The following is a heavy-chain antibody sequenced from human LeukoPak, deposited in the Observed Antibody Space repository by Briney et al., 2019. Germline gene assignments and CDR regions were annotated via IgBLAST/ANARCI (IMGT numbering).Heavy chain of an antibody. J-gene: IGHJ4*02. CDR3: AKRPGGLIDY. CDR2: VSGSGSST. CDR1: GFTFSSYT. Sequence: GGSLRLSCAASGFTFSSYTMSWVRQAPGKGLEWVSAVSGSGSSTYYADSVKGRFTISRDNSKNTLYLQMNSLRAEDTAVYYCAKRPGGLIDYWGQGTLVTVSS. V-gene: IGHV3-23*01.